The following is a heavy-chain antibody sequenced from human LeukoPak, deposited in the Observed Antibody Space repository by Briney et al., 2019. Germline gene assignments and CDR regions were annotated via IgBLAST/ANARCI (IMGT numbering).Heavy chain of an antibody. D-gene: IGHD1-26*01. CDR3: ARGVPFSGSYFDY. CDR1: GGTFISYA. CDR2: IIPIFGTA. V-gene: IGHV1-69*13. J-gene: IGHJ4*02. Sequence: ASVKVSCKASGGTFISYAISWVRQAPGQGLEWMGGIIPIFGTANYAQKFQGRVTITADESTSTACMELSSLRSEDTAVYYCARGVPFSGSYFDYWGQGTLVTVSS.